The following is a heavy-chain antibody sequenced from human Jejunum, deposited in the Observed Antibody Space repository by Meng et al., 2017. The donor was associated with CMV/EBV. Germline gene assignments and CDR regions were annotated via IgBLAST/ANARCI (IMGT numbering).Heavy chain of an antibody. D-gene: IGHD3-10*01. J-gene: IGHJ4*02. CDR2: INNDGSIT. CDR3: VTGELFFDY. CDR1: GFTFSSYW. V-gene: IGHV3-74*01. Sequence: LRLSCAASGFTFSSYWMHWVRQAPGKGLVWVSRINNDGSITSYADSVKGRFTISRDNAKNTLYLQMNSLRAEDTAVYYCVTGELFFDYWGQGTLVTVSS.